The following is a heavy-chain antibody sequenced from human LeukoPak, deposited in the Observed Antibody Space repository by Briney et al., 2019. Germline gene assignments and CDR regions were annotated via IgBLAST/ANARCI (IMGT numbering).Heavy chain of an antibody. J-gene: IGHJ4*02. CDR2: IYYSGNT. V-gene: IGHV4-59*01. D-gene: IGHD3-10*01. CDR1: GGSISSYY. Sequence: SETLSLTCTVSGGSISSYYWSWIRQPPGKGLEWIGYIYYSGNTNYNPSLKSRVTISVDTSKKQFSLNLRSVTAADTAVYYCARTPTYYCSATYLDYWGQGTLVTVSS. CDR3: ARTPTYYCSATYLDY.